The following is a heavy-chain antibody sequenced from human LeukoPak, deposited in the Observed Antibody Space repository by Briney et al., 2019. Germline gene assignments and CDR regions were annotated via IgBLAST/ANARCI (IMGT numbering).Heavy chain of an antibody. CDR1: GFTISTYA. CDR3: ARTTYTSPDY. CDR2: ISSDGAGT. J-gene: IGHJ4*02. D-gene: IGHD1-14*01. Sequence: GGSLRLSCAASGFTISTYAMHWVRQAPGKGLEFVSGISSDGAGTYYANSVKGRFTISRDISKNTLYLQMGSLRAEDMAVYYCARTTYTSPDYWGQGTLVTVSS. V-gene: IGHV3-64*01.